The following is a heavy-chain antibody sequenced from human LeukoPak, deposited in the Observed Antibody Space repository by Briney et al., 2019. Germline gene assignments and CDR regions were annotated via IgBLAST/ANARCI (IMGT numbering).Heavy chain of an antibody. CDR1: GFTFSSYS. V-gene: IGHV3-48*01. D-gene: IGHD5-18*01. CDR2: ISSSSSTL. J-gene: IGHJ4*02. Sequence: GGSLRLSCAASGFTFSSYSMNWVRQAPGKGLEWVSYISSSSSTLYYADSVKGRFTISRDNAKNSLYLQINSLRAEDTAVYYCARERGYSYGYSDYWGQGTLVTVSS. CDR3: ARERGYSYGYSDY.